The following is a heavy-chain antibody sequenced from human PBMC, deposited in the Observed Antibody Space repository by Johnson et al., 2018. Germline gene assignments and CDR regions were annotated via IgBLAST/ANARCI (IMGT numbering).Heavy chain of an antibody. V-gene: IGHV3-74*02. J-gene: IGHJ6*02. CDR1: GFTFRSYW. D-gene: IGHD2-15*01. Sequence: EVRLLESGGGLVKPGGSLRLSCAASGFTFRSYWMHWVRQAPGKGLVWVSRINNDGRTTTYAGSVEGRFTISSDNAKHTLYLQLNSLRAEDTAVYYCARGCSGINCQYYYYSMDVWGQGTTVTVSS. CDR3: ARGCSGINCQYYYYSMDV. CDR2: INNDGRTT.